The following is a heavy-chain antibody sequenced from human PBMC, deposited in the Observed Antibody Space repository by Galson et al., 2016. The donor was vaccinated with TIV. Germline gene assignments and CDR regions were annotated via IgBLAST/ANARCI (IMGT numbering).Heavy chain of an antibody. CDR2: INWNGVST. CDR1: GFTFDDYA. CDR3: ARDGVVDASMDYYHYYYPDV. V-gene: IGHV3-20*04. J-gene: IGHJ6*03. D-gene: IGHD5-18*01. Sequence: SLRLSCAASGFTFDDYAMTWVRQVPGKGLEWVSGINWNGVSTDYAESVKGRFTISRDNAKNTLYLQMNSLRAEDTALYYCARDGVVDASMDYYHYYYPDVWGKGTTVTVSS.